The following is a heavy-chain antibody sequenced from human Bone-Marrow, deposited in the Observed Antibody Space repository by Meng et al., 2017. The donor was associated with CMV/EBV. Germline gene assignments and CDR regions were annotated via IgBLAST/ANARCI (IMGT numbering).Heavy chain of an antibody. J-gene: IGHJ4*02. CDR1: GFTFSSYA. V-gene: IGHV3-23*01. CDR2: ISGSGGST. CDR3: AKGYGDCSSTSCYPGWFDY. Sequence: GESLKISCAASGFTFSSYAMSWVRQAPGKGLEWVSAISGSGGSTYYADSVKGRFTISRDNSKNTLYLQMNSPRAEDTAVYYCAKGYGDCSSTSCYPGWFDYCGQGTLVTVSS. D-gene: IGHD2-2*01.